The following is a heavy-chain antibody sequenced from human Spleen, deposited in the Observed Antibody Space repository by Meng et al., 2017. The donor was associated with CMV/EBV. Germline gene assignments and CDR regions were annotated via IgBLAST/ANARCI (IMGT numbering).Heavy chain of an antibody. CDR3: AKDTTSEWLLDY. Sequence: GESLKISCAASGFTFSSYAMSWVRQAPGKGLEWVSAISGSGGNTYYADSVTVRFTISRDNSKNTLYLHMHSLRAEYTAVYYWAKDTTSEWLLDYWGQGTLVTVSS. J-gene: IGHJ4*02. D-gene: IGHD3-3*01. CDR1: GFTFSSYA. CDR2: ISGSGGNT. V-gene: IGHV3-23*01.